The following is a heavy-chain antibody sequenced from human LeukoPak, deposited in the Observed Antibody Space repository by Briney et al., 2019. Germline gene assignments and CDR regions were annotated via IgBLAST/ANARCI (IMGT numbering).Heavy chain of an antibody. CDR2: IKHSGST. D-gene: IGHD2-21*01. CDR1: GGSFRGYY. J-gene: IGHJ4*02. V-gene: IGHV4-34*01. Sequence: SETLSLTCAVYGGSFRGYYWSWIRQPPGKGLEWIGEIKHSGSTNYNPSLKSRVTISVDTSKNQFSLKLSSVTAADTAVYYCARLMYSRGYFDYWGQGTLVTVSS. CDR3: ARLMYSRGYFDY.